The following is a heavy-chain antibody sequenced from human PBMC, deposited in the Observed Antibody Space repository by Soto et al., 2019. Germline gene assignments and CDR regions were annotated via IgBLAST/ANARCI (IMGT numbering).Heavy chain of an antibody. Sequence: ASVKVSCKASGYIFVNYGIAWVRQAPGQGLEWMGWINTYNGNTNHAQKLQGRVTMTTDTSTSTAYMELRSLGSDDTAVYYCARGVGSGTDYNQYNWLDPWGQGTLVTVSS. V-gene: IGHV1-18*01. CDR1: GYIFVNYG. CDR2: INTYNGNT. J-gene: IGHJ5*02. CDR3: ARGVGSGTDYNQYNWLDP. D-gene: IGHD3-10*01.